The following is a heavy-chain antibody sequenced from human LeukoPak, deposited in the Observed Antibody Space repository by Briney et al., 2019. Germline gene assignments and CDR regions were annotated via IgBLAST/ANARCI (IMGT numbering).Heavy chain of an antibody. V-gene: IGHV1-18*01. CDR3: ARDQSCWCPDY. CDR2: ISAYNGNT. J-gene: IGHJ4*02. Sequence: ASVKVSCKTSGYTFISYGISWVRQAPGQGLEWMGWISAYNGNTNYAQKLQGRATMTTDTSTSTAYMELRSLRSDDTAVYYCARDQSCWCPDYWGQGTLVTVSS. CDR1: GYTFISYG. D-gene: IGHD6-13*01.